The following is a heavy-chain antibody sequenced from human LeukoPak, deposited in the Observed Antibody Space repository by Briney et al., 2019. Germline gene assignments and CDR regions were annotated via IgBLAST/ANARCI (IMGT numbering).Heavy chain of an antibody. V-gene: IGHV4-59*05. CDR2: IYYSGST. CDR3: ARVPPGDAFDI. CDR1: GFTFSDYY. Sequence: GSLRLSCAASGFTFSDYYMSWIRQAPGKGLEWIGSIYYSGSTYYNPSLKSRVTISVDTSKNQFSLKLSSVTAADTAVYYCARVPPGDAFDIWGQGTMVTVSS. J-gene: IGHJ3*02.